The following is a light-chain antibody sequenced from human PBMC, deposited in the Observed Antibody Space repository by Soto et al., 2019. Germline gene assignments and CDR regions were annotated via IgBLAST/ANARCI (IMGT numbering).Light chain of an antibody. V-gene: IGLV4-60*02. J-gene: IGLJ3*02. CDR2: VEGSGSY. CDR1: SGHSSYT. Sequence: QYVLTQSSYSSTELGSSVRHTCTPSSGHSSYTISWNQQQPEKAPRWVMKVEGSGSYNKGTGVLYRCTGYSSGAARYLTISNLHFEDEADYYGVTWDGKIRMFVGGTSLTVL. CDR3: VTWDGKIRM.